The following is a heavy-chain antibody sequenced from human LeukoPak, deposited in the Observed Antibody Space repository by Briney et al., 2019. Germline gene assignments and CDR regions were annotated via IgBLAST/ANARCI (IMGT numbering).Heavy chain of an antibody. J-gene: IGHJ5*02. D-gene: IGHD5-12*01. CDR2: ISYDGTNK. V-gene: IGHV3-30*04. CDR1: EFSFSTHA. CDR3: AGGSKYSGYDYPSS. Sequence: GGSLRLSCSASEFSFSTHALHWVRQAPGKGLEWVTIISYDGTNKYYADSVKGRFTISRDNFKNTWYLQMNSLGPGDTAVYFCAGGSKYSGYDYPSSWGQGTLVTV.